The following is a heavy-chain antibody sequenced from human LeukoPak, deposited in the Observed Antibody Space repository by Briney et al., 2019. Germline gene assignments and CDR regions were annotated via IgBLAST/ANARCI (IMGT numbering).Heavy chain of an antibody. D-gene: IGHD3-10*02. CDR1: GFTFSSYA. CDR2: IGAGGTFT. J-gene: IGHJ6*02. V-gene: IGHV3-23*01. Sequence: TGGSLRLSCTASGFTFSSYAMNWVRQAPGKGLEWVSGIGAGGTFTYYADSVKGRFAISRDNSKNTLFLQLHNLRVEDTALYYCARDLHYYVAMDVWGQGTTVTVSS. CDR3: ARDLHYYVAMDV.